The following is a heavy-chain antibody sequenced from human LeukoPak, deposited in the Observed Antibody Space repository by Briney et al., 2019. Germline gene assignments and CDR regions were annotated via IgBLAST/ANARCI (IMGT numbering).Heavy chain of an antibody. CDR3: ARWLVGVTDF. CDR1: GFTFSSYA. CDR2: IYTGGTT. J-gene: IGHJ4*02. Sequence: GGSLRLPCAASGFTFSSYAMSWVRQAPGKGLEWVSVIYTGGTTYYADSVKGRFTISRDNSKNILYLQMDSLRAEDTSVYYCARWLVGVTDFWGQGTLVTVSS. V-gene: IGHV3-23*03. D-gene: IGHD6-19*01.